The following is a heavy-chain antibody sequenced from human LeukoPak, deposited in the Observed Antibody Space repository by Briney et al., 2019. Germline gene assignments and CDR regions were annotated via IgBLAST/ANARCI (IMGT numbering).Heavy chain of an antibody. Sequence: AASVKVSCKASGYTFTSYGISWVRQATGQGLEWMGWISAYNGNTNYAQKLQGRVTMTTDTSTSTAYMELRSLRSDDTAVYYCARERYSGSYLAFSDFLYWGQGTLVTVSS. J-gene: IGHJ4*02. CDR3: ARERYSGSYLAFSDFLY. CDR2: ISAYNGNT. D-gene: IGHD1-26*01. CDR1: GYTFTSYG. V-gene: IGHV1-18*01.